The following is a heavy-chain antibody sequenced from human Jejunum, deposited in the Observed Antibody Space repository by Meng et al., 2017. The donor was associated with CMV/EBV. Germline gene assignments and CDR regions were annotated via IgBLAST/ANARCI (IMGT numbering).Heavy chain of an antibody. Sequence: QVQLVESGXXXXXAXRSXSVSCPASGFTFSTYAMHWVRQAPGQGLEWVAAITYDGNTKYYVDSVKGRFTISRDNSENTVYLQVNSLRAEDTAVYYCTRGSLGPELRAGFDYWGQGTLVTVSS. D-gene: IGHD1-14*01. V-gene: IGHV3-30-3*01. CDR2: ITYDGNTK. CDR3: TRGSLGPELRAGFDY. J-gene: IGHJ4*02. CDR1: GFTFSTYA.